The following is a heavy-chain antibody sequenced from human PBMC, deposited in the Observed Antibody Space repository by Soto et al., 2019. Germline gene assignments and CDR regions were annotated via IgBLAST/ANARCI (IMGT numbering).Heavy chain of an antibody. V-gene: IGHV3-53*02. J-gene: IGHJ4*02. D-gene: IGHD3-10*01. CDR2: IHTGGKT. Sequence: QLVESGGGLIQPGGSLRLSCAASGFTVTRNYMTWVRLTPGKGLECVSTIHTGGKTYYTDSVKGRFTVSRDESKNTLHLQMNTLRVGDTAVYYCATGGSKRVRGAIVEVFHLEFWGRGTVVTVSS. CDR3: ATGGSKRVRGAIVEVFHLEF. CDR1: GFTVTRNY.